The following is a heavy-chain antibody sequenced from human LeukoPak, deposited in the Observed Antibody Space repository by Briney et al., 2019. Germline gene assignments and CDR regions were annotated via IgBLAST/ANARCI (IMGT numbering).Heavy chain of an antibody. V-gene: IGHV4-59*01. CDR3: ARIVGANGCFDY. J-gene: IGHJ4*02. CDR2: IYYSGST. CDR1: GGSISSYY. Sequence: SETLSLTCTVSGGSISSYYWSWIRQPPGKGLEWIGCIYYSGSTNYNPSFKSRVTISVDTSKNQFSLKLSSVTAADTAVYYCARIVGANGCFDYWGQGTLVTVSS. D-gene: IGHD1-26*01.